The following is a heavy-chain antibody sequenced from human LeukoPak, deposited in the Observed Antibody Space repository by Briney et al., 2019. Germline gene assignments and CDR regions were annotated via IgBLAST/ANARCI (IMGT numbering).Heavy chain of an antibody. D-gene: IGHD4-17*01. V-gene: IGHV1-3*01. Sequence: ASVKVSCKASGYTFTNYAMHWVSQAPGQRLEWMGWINAGNGHTKYSQNFQDRVTITTDTSATTAYMELSSLRSEDTAVYYCARYFGDYFDYWGQGTLVTVSS. J-gene: IGHJ4*02. CDR2: INAGNGHT. CDR3: ARYFGDYFDY. CDR1: GYTFTNYA.